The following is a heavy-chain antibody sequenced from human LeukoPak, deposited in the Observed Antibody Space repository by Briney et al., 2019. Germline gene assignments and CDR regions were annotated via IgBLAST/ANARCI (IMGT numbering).Heavy chain of an antibody. V-gene: IGHV3-21*01. D-gene: IGHD3-3*01. CDR1: GFTFSSYS. CDR3: ARGRYDFWSGYYTFDY. Sequence: PGGSLRLSCAASGFTFSSYSMNWVRQAPGKGLEWVSSISSSSSYIHYADSVKGRFTISRDNAKNSLYLQMNSLRAEDTAVYYCARGRYDFWSGYYTFDYWGQGTLVTVSS. CDR2: ISSSSSYI. J-gene: IGHJ4*02.